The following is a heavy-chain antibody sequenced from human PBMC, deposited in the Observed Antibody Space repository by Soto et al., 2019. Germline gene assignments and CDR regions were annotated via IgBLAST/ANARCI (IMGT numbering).Heavy chain of an antibody. CDR3: ARDRNSSPSMGYYYYYYMDV. Sequence: EVQLVESGGGLVKPGGSLRLSCAASGFTFSSYSMNWVLQAPGKGLEWVSSISSSSSYIYYADSVKGRFTISRDNAKNSLYLQMNSLRAEDTAVYYCARDRNSSPSMGYYYYYYMDVWGKGTTVTVSS. D-gene: IGHD6-13*01. J-gene: IGHJ6*03. V-gene: IGHV3-21*01. CDR1: GFTFSSYS. CDR2: ISSSSSYI.